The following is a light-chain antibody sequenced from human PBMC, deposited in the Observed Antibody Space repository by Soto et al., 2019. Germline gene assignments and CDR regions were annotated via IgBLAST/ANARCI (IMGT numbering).Light chain of an antibody. CDR3: MQALQTSYT. Sequence: DIVMTQSPLSLPVTPGEPASISCRSSQSLLNTNGNNYLDWYLQKPGQSPQLLIYLGSNRASGVPDRFSGSGSGIDFTLKISRVEAEDVGIYFCMQALQTSYTFGQGTKLEIK. J-gene: IGKJ2*01. CDR2: LGS. V-gene: IGKV2-28*01. CDR1: QSLLNTNGNNY.